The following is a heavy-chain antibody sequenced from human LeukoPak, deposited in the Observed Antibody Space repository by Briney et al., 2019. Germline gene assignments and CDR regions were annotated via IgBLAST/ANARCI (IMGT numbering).Heavy chain of an antibody. CDR3: ARKSASGNYPLDY. CDR1: GFTFSSYW. Sequence: GVLRLSCAASGFTFSSYWMHWVRQAPGKGLEWVSVISADSATTFYADSVKGRFTISRDNAKNTVFLQMSSLRAEDTALYYCARKSASGNYPLDYWGQGTLVTVSS. V-gene: IGHV3-23*01. D-gene: IGHD3-10*01. CDR2: ISADSATT. J-gene: IGHJ4*02.